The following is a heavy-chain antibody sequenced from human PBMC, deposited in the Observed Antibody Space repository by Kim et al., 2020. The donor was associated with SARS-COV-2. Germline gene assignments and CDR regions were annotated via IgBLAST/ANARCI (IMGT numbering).Heavy chain of an antibody. CDR1: GFTFSNYG. J-gene: IGHJ3*02. CDR2: IWYDGSNK. D-gene: IGHD1-26*01. V-gene: IGHV3-33*01. CDR3: ARAGSGSYYDDFDI. Sequence: GGSLRLSCAASGFTFSNYGMHWVRQAPGKGLEWVAVIWYDGSNKYYEDSVKGRFTISRDNSKNTLFLQMNSLRVEDTAVYYCARAGSGSYYDDFDIWGQGTRVTVSS.